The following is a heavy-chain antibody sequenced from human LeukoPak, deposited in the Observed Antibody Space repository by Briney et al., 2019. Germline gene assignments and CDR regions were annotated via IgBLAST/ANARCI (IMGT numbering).Heavy chain of an antibody. Sequence: GASVKVSCKASGYTFTGYYMHWVRQAPGQGLEWMGWINPNSGGTNYAQKFQGWVTMTRDTSISTAYMELSRLRSDDTAVYYCARGPGGNSVQGGGDWYFDLWGRGTLVTVSS. V-gene: IGHV1-2*04. CDR2: INPNSGGT. D-gene: IGHD2-15*01. CDR1: GYTFTGYY. J-gene: IGHJ2*01. CDR3: ARGPGGNSVQGGGDWYFDL.